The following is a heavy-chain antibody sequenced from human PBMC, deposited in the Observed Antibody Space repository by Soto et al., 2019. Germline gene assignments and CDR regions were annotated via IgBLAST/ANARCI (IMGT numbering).Heavy chain of an antibody. CDR3: SNQVGDGTSSPYIFDF. CDR1: GFTFSNYA. CDR2: ISAAANT. Sequence: PGGSLRLSCAASGFTFSNYAMSWVRQAPGKGLEWVSAISAAANTFYADSVKGRFTISRDNSKNTLSLQMNSLRVEDSAVYYGSNQVGDGTSSPYIFDFGGQGSVVTVYS. D-gene: IGHD6-6*01. J-gene: IGHJ4*02. V-gene: IGHV3-23*01.